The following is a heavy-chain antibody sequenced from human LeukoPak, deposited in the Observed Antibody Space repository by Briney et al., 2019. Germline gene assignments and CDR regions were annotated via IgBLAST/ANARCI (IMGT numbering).Heavy chain of an antibody. CDR2: VYYSEST. CDR1: GGSISSTNYY. CDR3: ARHFFVGSEDAFDI. V-gene: IGHV4-39*01. D-gene: IGHD6-25*01. Sequence: PSETLSLTCTVSGGSISSTNYYWGWIRQPPGKGLEWIGSVYYSESTYYNPSLKSRVTISVDTSKNQFSLKVTSVTAADTAVYYCARHFFVGSEDAFDIWGQGTMVTVSS. J-gene: IGHJ3*02.